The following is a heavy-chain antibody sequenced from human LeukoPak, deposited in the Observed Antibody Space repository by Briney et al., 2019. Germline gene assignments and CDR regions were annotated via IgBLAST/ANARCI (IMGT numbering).Heavy chain of an antibody. CDR2: INEDGSKK. D-gene: IGHD6-6*01. Sequence: PGGSLRLSCAASGFTFTNCWMIWVRQAPGKGLEWVANINEDGSKKYYVGSVEGRFTISRDNAKNSVFLQMNSLRAEDTAMYYCASSSYSSSSSWGQGTLVTVS. J-gene: IGHJ5*02. CDR1: GFTFTNCW. V-gene: IGHV3-7*01. CDR3: ASSSYSSSSS.